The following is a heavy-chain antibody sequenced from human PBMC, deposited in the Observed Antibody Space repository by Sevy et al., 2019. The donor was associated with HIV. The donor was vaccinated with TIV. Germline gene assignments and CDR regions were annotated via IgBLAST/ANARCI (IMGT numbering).Heavy chain of an antibody. CDR2: IWYDGSNK. Sequence: GGSLRLSCAASGFTFSSYGMHWVRQAPGKGLEWVAVIWYDGSNKYYADSVKGRFTISRDNSKNTLYLQMNSLRAEDTAVYYCAKAVVYYFYYGVDVWGQGTTVTVSS. CDR3: AKAVVYYFYYGVDV. CDR1: GFTFSSYG. J-gene: IGHJ6*02. V-gene: IGHV3-33*06. D-gene: IGHD6-19*01.